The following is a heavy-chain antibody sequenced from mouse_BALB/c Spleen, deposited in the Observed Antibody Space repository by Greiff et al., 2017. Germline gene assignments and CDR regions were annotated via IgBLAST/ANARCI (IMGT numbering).Heavy chain of an antibody. CDR2: FYPGSGSI. CDR1: GYTFTEYI. D-gene: IGHD1-1*01. Sequence: VQLQQSGAGLVKPGASVKLSCKASGYTFTEYIIHWVKQRSGQGLEWIGWFYPGSGSIKYNEKFKDKATLTADKSSSTVYMELSRLTSEDSAVYFCARHEGGYYGSSSYAMDYWGQGTSVTVSS. J-gene: IGHJ4*01. V-gene: IGHV1-62-2*01. CDR3: ARHEGGYYGSSSYAMDY.